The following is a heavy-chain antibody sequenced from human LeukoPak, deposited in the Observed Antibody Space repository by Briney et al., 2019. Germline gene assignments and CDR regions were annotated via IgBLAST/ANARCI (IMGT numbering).Heavy chain of an antibody. V-gene: IGHV3-7*01. Sequence: QPGGSLRLSCAASGFTFNSYWMSWVRQAPGKGLEWVANIKQDGSEKYYVDSVKGRFTISRDNAKNSLYLQMNSLRAEDTAVYYCARDDNMVVRVGFDYWGQGTLVTVSS. D-gene: IGHD4/OR15-4a*01. CDR2: IKQDGSEK. J-gene: IGHJ4*02. CDR1: GFTFNSYW. CDR3: ARDDNMVVRVGFDY.